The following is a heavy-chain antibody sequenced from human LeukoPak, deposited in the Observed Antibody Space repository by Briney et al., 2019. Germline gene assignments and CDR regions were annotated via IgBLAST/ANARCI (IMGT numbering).Heavy chain of an antibody. CDR1: GGSISSSSYY. D-gene: IGHD3-3*01. Sequence: PSETLSLTCTVSGGSISSSSYYWGWIRQPPGKGLEWIGSIYYSGSTYYNPSLKSRVTISVDTSKNQFSLKLSSVTAADTAVYYCARVFWSGYYHNWFDPWGQGTPVTVSS. CDR2: IYYSGST. CDR3: ARVFWSGYYHNWFDP. J-gene: IGHJ5*02. V-gene: IGHV4-39*01.